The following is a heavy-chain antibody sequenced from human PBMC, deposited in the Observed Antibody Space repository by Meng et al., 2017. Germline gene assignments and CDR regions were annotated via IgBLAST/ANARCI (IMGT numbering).Heavy chain of an antibody. Sequence: QVELQESGPGLVKPSHTLSLTCTVSGGSISSGGYYWSWIRQHPGKGLEWIGYIYYSGSTYYNPSLKSRVTISVDTSKNQFSLKLSSVTAADTAVYYCARSLTVTTVWFDPWGQGTLVTVSS. D-gene: IGHD4-17*01. CDR2: IYYSGST. J-gene: IGHJ5*02. V-gene: IGHV4-31*03. CDR3: ARSLTVTTVWFDP. CDR1: GGSISSGGYY.